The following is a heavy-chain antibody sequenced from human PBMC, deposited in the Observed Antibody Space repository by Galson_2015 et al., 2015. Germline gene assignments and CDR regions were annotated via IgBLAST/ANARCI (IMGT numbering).Heavy chain of an antibody. J-gene: IGHJ4*02. V-gene: IGHV3-74*01. CDR1: GFAFSSYG. Sequence: SLRLSCAASGFAFSSYGMHWVRHVPGKGLVWVSHIKSDASSTSYADYVKGRFTISRDNAKNTLYLQMNSLRAEDTAVYYCTRQYYDNIWGSYLILGYWGQGTLVTVSS. CDR2: IKSDASST. CDR3: TRQYYDNIWGSYLILGY. D-gene: IGHD3-16*02.